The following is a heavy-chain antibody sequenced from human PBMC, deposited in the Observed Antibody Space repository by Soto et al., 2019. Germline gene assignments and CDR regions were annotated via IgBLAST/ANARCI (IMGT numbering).Heavy chain of an antibody. CDR1: GGSISSGGYY. D-gene: IGHD4-17*01. Sequence: QVQLQESGPGLVKPSQTLSLTCTVSGGSISSGGYYWSWIRQHPGKGLEWIGYIYYSGSTYYNPSLKSRVNIAVHTSKNQCYLKLSSVTAADTAVYYCHTSHYGDYEGYFDYWGQGTLVTVSS. CDR3: HTSHYGDYEGYFDY. J-gene: IGHJ4*02. CDR2: IYYSGST. V-gene: IGHV4-31*03.